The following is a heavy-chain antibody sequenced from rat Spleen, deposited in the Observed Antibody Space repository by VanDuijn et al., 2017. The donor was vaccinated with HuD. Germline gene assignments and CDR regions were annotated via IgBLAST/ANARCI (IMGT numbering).Heavy chain of an antibody. CDR1: GFTFSNYY. Sequence: EVQLVESGGGLVQPGRSMKLSCAASGFTFSNYYMAWVRQAPTKGLEWVASISTGGGNPYYRDSVKGRFTISRDNAKSTLYLQMDSLRSEDTATYYCAREDSDGGYNHWYFDFWGPGTMVTVSS. CDR3: AREDSDGGYNHWYFDF. V-gene: IGHV5-25*01. J-gene: IGHJ1*01. D-gene: IGHD1-11*01. CDR2: ISTGGGNP.